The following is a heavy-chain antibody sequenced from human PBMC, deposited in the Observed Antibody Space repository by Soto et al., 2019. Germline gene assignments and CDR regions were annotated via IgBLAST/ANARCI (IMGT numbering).Heavy chain of an antibody. Sequence: TGGSLSLSYAASEFDFYDYSMSWVRQAPGRGLEWVSSISGTGIDIHFADSVKGRFVISRDNAKTSLYLQMNSLRPEDTAVYYCARERVVNYADYYFDYWGHGTLVTVSS. V-gene: IGHV3-21*01. CDR3: ARERVVNYADYYFDY. CDR1: EFDFYDYS. J-gene: IGHJ4*01. CDR2: ISGTGIDI. D-gene: IGHD4-17*01.